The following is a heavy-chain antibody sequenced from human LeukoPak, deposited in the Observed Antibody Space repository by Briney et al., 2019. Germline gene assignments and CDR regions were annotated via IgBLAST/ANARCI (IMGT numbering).Heavy chain of an antibody. Sequence: SETLSLTCTVSGGSISSYYWSWIRQPPGKGLEWVGYIYYSGSTNYNPSLKSRVTISVDTSKNQFSLKLSSVTAADTAVYYCARESAWFDPWGQGTLVTVSS. J-gene: IGHJ5*02. CDR2: IYYSGST. CDR3: ARESAWFDP. V-gene: IGHV4-59*01. CDR1: GGSISSYY.